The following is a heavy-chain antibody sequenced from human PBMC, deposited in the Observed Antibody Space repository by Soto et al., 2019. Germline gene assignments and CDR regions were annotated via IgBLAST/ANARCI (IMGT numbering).Heavy chain of an antibody. CDR2: IYYSGST. D-gene: IGHD4-17*01. Sequence: SETLSLTCTVSGGSISSSSYYWGWIRQPPGKGLEWIGSIYYSGSTYYNPSLKSRVTISVDTSKNQFSLKLSSVTAADTAVYYCARRKADFDYGDFGEAFDIWGQGTMVTVSS. J-gene: IGHJ3*02. V-gene: IGHV4-39*01. CDR1: GGSISSSSYY. CDR3: ARRKADFDYGDFGEAFDI.